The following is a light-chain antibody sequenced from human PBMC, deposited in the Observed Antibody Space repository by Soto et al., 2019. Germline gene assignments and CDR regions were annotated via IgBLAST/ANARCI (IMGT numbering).Light chain of an antibody. CDR3: SSYSISTAYL. Sequence: QSVLTQPASVSGSPGQSITISCTGTSSDVGGYDYDSWYQLHPGKAPKLMIFEVSNRPSGVSYRFSGSKSGNTASLTISGLQVEDEADYFCSSYSISTAYLFGTGTKLTVL. V-gene: IGLV2-14*01. CDR2: EVS. J-gene: IGLJ1*01. CDR1: SSDVGGYDY.